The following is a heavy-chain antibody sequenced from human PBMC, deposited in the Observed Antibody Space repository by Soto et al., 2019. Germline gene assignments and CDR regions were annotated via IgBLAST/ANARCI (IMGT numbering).Heavy chain of an antibody. CDR2: MNPNSGNT. CDR3: ARIRRYCCSTSCLYYFDY. CDR1: GYTFTSYD. J-gene: IGHJ4*02. Sequence: ASVKVSCKASGYTFTSYDINWVRQATGQGLEWMGWMNPNSGNTGYAQKFQGRVTMTRNTSISTAYMELSSPRSEDTAVYYCARIRRYCCSTSCLYYFDYWGQGTLVTVSS. D-gene: IGHD2-2*01. V-gene: IGHV1-8*01.